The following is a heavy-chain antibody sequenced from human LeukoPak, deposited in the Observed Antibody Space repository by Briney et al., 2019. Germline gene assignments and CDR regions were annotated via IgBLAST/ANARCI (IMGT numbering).Heavy chain of an antibody. CDR1: GGSISSGDYY. D-gene: IGHD2-21*02. CDR3: ANLAYCGGDCSRGAFDY. J-gene: IGHJ4*02. Sequence: PSQTLSLTCTVSGGSISSGDYYWSWIRQPPGTGLEWIGYIYYSGSTYYNPSLKSRVTISVDTSKNQFSLKLSSVTAADTAVYYCANLAYCGGDCSRGAFDYWSQGTLVTVSS. CDR2: IYYSGST. V-gene: IGHV4-30-4*01.